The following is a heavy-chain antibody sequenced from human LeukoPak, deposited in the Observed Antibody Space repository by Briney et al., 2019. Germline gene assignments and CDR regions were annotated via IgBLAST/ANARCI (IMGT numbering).Heavy chain of an antibody. CDR2: IIPIFGTA. CDR3: ARTPCGNCYFDY. V-gene: IGHV1-69*13. CDR1: GYTFTSYY. Sequence: SVKVSCKASGYTFTSYYMHWVRQAPGQGLEWMGGIIPIFGTANYAQKFQGRVTITADESTSTAYMELSSLRSEDTAVYYCARTPCGNCYFDYWGQGTLVTVSS. J-gene: IGHJ4*02. D-gene: IGHD2-21*01.